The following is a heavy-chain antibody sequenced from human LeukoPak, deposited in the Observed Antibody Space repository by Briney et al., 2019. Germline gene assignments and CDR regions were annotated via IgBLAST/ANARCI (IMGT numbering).Heavy chain of an antibody. V-gene: IGHV3-48*03. CDR1: GFTFSSYE. D-gene: IGHD5-18*01. CDR3: ARDGGYSYGGCYYYGMDV. J-gene: IGHJ6*04. Sequence: PGGSLRLSCAASGFTFSSYEMNWVRQAPGKGLEWVSYISSSGSTIYYADSVKGRFTISRDNAKNSLYLQMNSLRAEDTAVYYCARDGGYSYGGCYYYGMDVWGKGTTVTVSS. CDR2: ISSSGSTI.